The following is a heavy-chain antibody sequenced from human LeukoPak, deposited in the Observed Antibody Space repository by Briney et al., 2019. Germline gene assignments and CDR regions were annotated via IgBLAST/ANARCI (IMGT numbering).Heavy chain of an antibody. Sequence: GESLEISCKGPGSSFTSYWIGWVRQMPGKGLEWMGIIYPGDSDTRYSPSFQGQVTISADKSISTAYLQWSSLKASDTAMYYCARHVGASSSWYGDYYMDVWGKGTTVTVSS. D-gene: IGHD6-13*01. CDR1: GSSFTSYW. CDR2: IYPGDSDT. J-gene: IGHJ6*03. CDR3: ARHVGASSSWYGDYYMDV. V-gene: IGHV5-51*01.